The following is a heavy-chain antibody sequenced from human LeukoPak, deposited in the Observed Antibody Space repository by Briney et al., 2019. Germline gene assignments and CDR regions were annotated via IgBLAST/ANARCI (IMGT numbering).Heavy chain of an antibody. V-gene: IGHV1-18*01. CDR3: AREGGATFGGVIAVDAFDI. Sequence: ASVKVSCKASGYTFTSYGISWVRQAPGQGLEWMGWISAYNGNTNYAQKLQGRVTMTTDTSTSTAYMELRSLRSDDTAVYYCAREGGATFGGVIAVDAFDIWGQGTMVTVSS. D-gene: IGHD3-16*02. J-gene: IGHJ3*02. CDR2: ISAYNGNT. CDR1: GYTFTSYG.